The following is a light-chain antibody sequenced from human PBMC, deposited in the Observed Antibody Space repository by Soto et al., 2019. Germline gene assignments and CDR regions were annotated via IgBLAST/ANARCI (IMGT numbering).Light chain of an antibody. CDR3: QQYDNLPIT. CDR1: QDMSNY. V-gene: IGKV1-33*01. J-gene: IGKJ5*01. CDR2: DAS. Sequence: DIQMTQSPSSLSRSVGDRFTITCQASQDMSNYLNWYQQKPGKAPKLLIYDASNLETGVPSRFSGSGSGTDFTFTISSLQPEDIATYYCQQYDNLPITFGQGTRLET.